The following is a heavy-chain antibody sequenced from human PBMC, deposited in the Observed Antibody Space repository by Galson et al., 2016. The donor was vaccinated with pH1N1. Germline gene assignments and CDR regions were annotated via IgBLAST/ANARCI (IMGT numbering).Heavy chain of an antibody. CDR2: TSRDGSNQ. V-gene: IGHV3-30*18. CDR3: AKGKYSGPRDHYATDV. Sequence: SLRLSCAASGFMFSGYAMHWVRQAPGKGLEWVAVTSRDGSNQYYGDSVKGRFTISSDNSKNTLYLQTNSLRGEDTAVYYCAKGKYSGPRDHYATDVWGQGTAVIVSS. J-gene: IGHJ6*02. D-gene: IGHD5-12*01. CDR1: GFMFSGYA.